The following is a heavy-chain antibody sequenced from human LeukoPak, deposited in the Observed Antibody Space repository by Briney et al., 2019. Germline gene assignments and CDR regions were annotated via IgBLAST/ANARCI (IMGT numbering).Heavy chain of an antibody. V-gene: IGHV3-23*01. CDR1: GLTFIKYS. Sequence: GGSLRLSCAASGLTFIKYSMTWVRQAPGKGLEWVAAITGSGAFTDYADSVKGRFTISRDNAKNSLYLQMNSLRAEDTAVYYCARVPYWGQGTLVTVSS. CDR3: ARVPY. J-gene: IGHJ4*02. CDR2: ITGSGAFT.